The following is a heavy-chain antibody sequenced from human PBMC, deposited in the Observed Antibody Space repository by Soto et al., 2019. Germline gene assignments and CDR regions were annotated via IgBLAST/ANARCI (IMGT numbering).Heavy chain of an antibody. D-gene: IGHD2-8*02. CDR3: ASDFCTGVHYGS. V-gene: IGHV3-53*02. Sequence: EGRLVETGGGTTQPGGSLTLSCAASGFSVNDNYMSWVRQAPGKGLEWVAAIFSNGSIYYADSVRGRFTISRDGFKNTLVLQLSSLRVDGTARYVCASDFCTGVHYGSWGQGTVVTVSS. CDR1: GFSVNDNY. J-gene: IGHJ5*02. CDR2: IFSNGSI.